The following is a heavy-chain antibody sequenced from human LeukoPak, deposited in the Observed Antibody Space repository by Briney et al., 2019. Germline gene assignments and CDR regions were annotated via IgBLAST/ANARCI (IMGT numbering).Heavy chain of an antibody. J-gene: IGHJ4*02. CDR2: IYTSGST. D-gene: IGHD3-22*01. Sequence: PSQTLSLTCTVSGDSISSGSYYWSWIRQPAGKGLEWIGRIYTSGSTNYNPSLKSRVTISVDTSKNQFSLQLSSVTAADTAVYYCARAQYYYDSSGYYLYYFDYWGQGTLVTVSS. V-gene: IGHV4-61*02. CDR1: GDSISSGSYY. CDR3: ARAQYYYDSSGYYLYYFDY.